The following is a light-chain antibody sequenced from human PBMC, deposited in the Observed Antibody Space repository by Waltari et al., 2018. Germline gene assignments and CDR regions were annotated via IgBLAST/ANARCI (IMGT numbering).Light chain of an antibody. Sequence: QSALTQPASVSGSPGQSITISCPGTSGTIGSHTYVSWYQPHPGKAPKLVIYDVTNRPSGVSNRFSGSKSGNTASLTISGLQTEDEADYYCSSYTNDNKVFGGGTKVTVL. CDR1: SGTIGSHTY. CDR3: SSYTNDNKV. CDR2: DVT. V-gene: IGLV2-14*03. J-gene: IGLJ2*01.